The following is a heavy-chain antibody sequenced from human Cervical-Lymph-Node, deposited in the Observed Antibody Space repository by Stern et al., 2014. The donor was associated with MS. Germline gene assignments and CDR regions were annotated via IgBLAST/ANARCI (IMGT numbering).Heavy chain of an antibody. Sequence: VQLVESGAEVTKPVSSVKVSCKASGGTFSKFPSSWVRQAPGQGLEWMGGVFPVFGTPTYAQEFRGRVTITADVPTSTVYMELSSLRSDDTAVYYCALSSETSDRWYSLGYDLWGQGTLVTVSS. D-gene: IGHD6-13*01. CDR1: GGTFSKFP. CDR2: VFPVFGTP. CDR3: ALSSETSDRWYSLGYDL. V-gene: IGHV1-69*01. J-gene: IGHJ5*02.